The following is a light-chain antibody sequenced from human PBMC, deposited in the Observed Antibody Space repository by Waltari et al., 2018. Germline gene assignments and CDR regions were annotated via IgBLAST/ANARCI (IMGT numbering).Light chain of an antibody. CDR3: QVWDSGSNHYV. J-gene: IGLJ1*01. CDR2: DDG. Sequence: SYELTQPPSVSVAPGQTARITCDGDKIGSKNVHWYQHQPGQAPVLVVYDDGDRHSGSPEGVSVANPGNTAALTISRVEAGDEAEYYCQVWDSGSNHYVFGTGTKVTVL. V-gene: IGLV3-21*02. CDR1: KIGSKN.